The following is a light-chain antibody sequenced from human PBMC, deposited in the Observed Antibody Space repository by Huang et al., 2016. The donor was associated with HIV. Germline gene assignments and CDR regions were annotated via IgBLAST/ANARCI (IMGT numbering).Light chain of an antibody. Sequence: DIVLTQSPATLSLSLGERATLSCRASQSVTSFLAWDTQNPGQAPRLLIYDASQRSTGIPARFRGSGSGTDFTLTISSLEPEDFAVYYCQHRSNWPPSYTFGPGTKLEIK. CDR3: QHRSNWPPSYT. V-gene: IGKV3-11*01. CDR2: DAS. J-gene: IGKJ2*01. CDR1: QSVTSF.